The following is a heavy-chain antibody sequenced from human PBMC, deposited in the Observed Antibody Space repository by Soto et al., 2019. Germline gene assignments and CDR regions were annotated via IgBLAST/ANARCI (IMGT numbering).Heavy chain of an antibody. CDR2: ISYDGSNK. CDR3: ARDLGYSGYDSVDGMDV. Sequence: GGSLRLSCAASGFTFSSYAMHRVRQAPGKGLEWVAVISYDGSNKYYADSVKGRFTISRDNSKNTLYLQMNSLRAEDTAVYYCARDLGYSGYDSVDGMDVWGQGTTVTVSS. D-gene: IGHD5-12*01. V-gene: IGHV3-30-3*01. CDR1: GFTFSSYA. J-gene: IGHJ6*02.